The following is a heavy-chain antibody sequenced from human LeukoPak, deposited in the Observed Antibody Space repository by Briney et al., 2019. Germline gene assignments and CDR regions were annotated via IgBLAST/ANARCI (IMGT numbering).Heavy chain of an antibody. CDR2: IYSGGST. Sequence: GGSLRLSCAASGFTVSSNYMSWVRQAPGKGLEWVSVIYSGGSTYYADSVKGRFTISRDNSKNTLYLQMNSLRAEDTAVYYCARAPPMVRGVIGYYFDYWGQGTLVTVSS. CDR1: GFTVSSNY. J-gene: IGHJ4*02. D-gene: IGHD3-10*01. V-gene: IGHV3-66*01. CDR3: ARAPPMVRGVIGYYFDY.